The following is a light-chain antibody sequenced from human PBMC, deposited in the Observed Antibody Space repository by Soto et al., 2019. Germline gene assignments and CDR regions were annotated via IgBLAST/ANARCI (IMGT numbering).Light chain of an antibody. V-gene: IGKV1-13*02. CDR3: QQFNSYPIT. CDR2: DAS. CDR1: QDISSA. J-gene: IGKJ5*01. Sequence: AIQLTQSPSSLSASVGHRVTITCRTSQDISSALAWYQQKPGEAPKFLIYDASSLESGVPSRFSGSGSRTDFTLTISSLQAEDFATYYCQQFNSYPITFGQGTRLEIK.